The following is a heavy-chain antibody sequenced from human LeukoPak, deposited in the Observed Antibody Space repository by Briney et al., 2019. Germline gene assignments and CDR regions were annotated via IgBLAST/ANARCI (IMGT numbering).Heavy chain of an antibody. CDR2: IWYDGSNK. Sequence: GRSLRLSCAASGFSFSNYDIHWVRQAPGKGLEWVAVIWYDGSNKYYADSVKGRFTISRDNSKNTLYLQMNSLRVEDTAVYYCARGDPTVTTKQNFDYWGQGTLVTVSS. V-gene: IGHV3-33*01. J-gene: IGHJ4*02. CDR3: ARGDPTVTTKQNFDY. D-gene: IGHD4-17*01. CDR1: GFSFSNYD.